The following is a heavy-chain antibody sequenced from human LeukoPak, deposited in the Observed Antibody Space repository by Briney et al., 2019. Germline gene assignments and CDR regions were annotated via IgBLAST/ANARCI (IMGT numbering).Heavy chain of an antibody. V-gene: IGHV5-51*01. CDR3: ARQPVGTSDY. CDR2: IYPGDSDT. D-gene: IGHD1-26*01. J-gene: IGHJ4*02. CDR1: GYSFSSYW. Sequence: GESLKISCKGSGYSFSSYWIGWVRQMPGKGLEWMGIIYPGDSDTRYSPSFQGQVTISADRSISIAYLQWNSLKASDTAIYYCARQPVGTSDYWGQGTLVTVSS.